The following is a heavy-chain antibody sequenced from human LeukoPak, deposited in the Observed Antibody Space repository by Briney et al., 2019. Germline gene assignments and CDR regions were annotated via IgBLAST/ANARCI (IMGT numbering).Heavy chain of an antibody. J-gene: IGHJ5*02. CDR2: IYPGDSDT. V-gene: IGHV5-51*01. CDR3: ARNWNPYYNWFDP. Sequence: GESLKISCKGSGYSFTSYWIGWVRQMPGKGLEWMGFIYPGDSDTRYSPSFQGQVTISADRSISTAYLQWSSLKASDTAMYYCARNWNPYYNWFDPWGQGTLVTVSS. CDR1: GYSFTSYW. D-gene: IGHD1-1*01.